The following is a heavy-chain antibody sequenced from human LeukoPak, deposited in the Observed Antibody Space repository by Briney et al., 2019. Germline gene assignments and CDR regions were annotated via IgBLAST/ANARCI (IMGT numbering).Heavy chain of an antibody. J-gene: IGHJ5*02. V-gene: IGHV1-8*02. CDR3: ARVGVVVAASLEYRFDP. CDR2: MNPDSGNT. CDR1: GYTFTGYY. Sequence: ASVKVSCKASGYTFTGYYMHWVRQAPGQGLEWMGWMNPDSGNTGYAQKFQGRVTMTRKTSISTAYMELSSLRSEDTAVYYCARVGVVVAASLEYRFDPWGQGTLVTVSS. D-gene: IGHD2-15*01.